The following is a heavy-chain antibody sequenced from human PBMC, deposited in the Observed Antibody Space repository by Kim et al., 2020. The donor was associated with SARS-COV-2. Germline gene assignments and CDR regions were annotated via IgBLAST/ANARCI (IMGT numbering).Heavy chain of an antibody. CDR1: GGSFSGYY. J-gene: IGHJ4*02. V-gene: IGHV4-34*01. CDR3: ARARLLDY. D-gene: IGHD4-17*01. CDR2: INHSGST. Sequence: SETLSLTCAVYGGSFSGYYWSWIRQPPGKGLEWIGEINHSGSTNYNPSLKSRVTISVDTSKNQFSLKLSSVTAADTAVYYCARARLLDYRGQGTLVTVSS.